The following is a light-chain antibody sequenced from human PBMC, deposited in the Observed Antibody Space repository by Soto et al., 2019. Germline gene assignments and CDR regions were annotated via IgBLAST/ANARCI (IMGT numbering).Light chain of an antibody. CDR2: KAS. J-gene: IGKJ1*01. Sequence: DIQMTQFPSTLSAAVGDRVTITCRASQSISTSSAWYQQKPGQAPKLLIYKASSLETGVPSRFSGSGSGTEFTLTISSLQPDDFATYSCQQYKSYWTFGHGTKVEVK. V-gene: IGKV1-5*03. CDR3: QQYKSYWT. CDR1: QSISTS.